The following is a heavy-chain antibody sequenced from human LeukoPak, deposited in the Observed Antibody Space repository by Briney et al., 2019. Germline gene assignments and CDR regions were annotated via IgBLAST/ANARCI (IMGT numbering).Heavy chain of an antibody. Sequence: GGSLRLSCAASGFTFSSYAMSWVRQTPGKGLEWVSAISGSGGSTYYADSVKGRFTISRGNSKNTLFLQMNSLRVEDTAPYYWSRSVAIFFYLGLDVWGQGTTVTVSS. CDR1: GFTFSSYA. J-gene: IGHJ6*02. CDR3: SRSVAIFFYLGLDV. D-gene: IGHD3-3*01. V-gene: IGHV3-23*01. CDR2: ISGSGGST.